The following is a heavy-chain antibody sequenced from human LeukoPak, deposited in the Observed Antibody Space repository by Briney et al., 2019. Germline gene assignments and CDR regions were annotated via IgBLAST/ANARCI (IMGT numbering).Heavy chain of an antibody. V-gene: IGHV1-8*01. D-gene: IGHD3-10*01. J-gene: IGHJ6*02. CDR2: MNPNSGNT. CDR3: ARGSETQTLLWFGESLDQVGMDV. CDR1: GYTFTSYD. Sequence: ASVKVSCKASGYTFTSYDINWVRQATGQGLEWMGWMNPNSGNTGYAQKFQGRVTMTRNTSISTAYMGLSSLRSEDTAVYYCARGSETQTLLWFGESLDQVGMDVWGQGTTVTVSS.